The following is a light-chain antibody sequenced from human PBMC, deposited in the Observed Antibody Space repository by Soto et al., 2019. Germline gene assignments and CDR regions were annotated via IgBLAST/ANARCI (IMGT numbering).Light chain of an antibody. CDR1: SSDVGGYNY. J-gene: IGLJ1*01. CDR2: EVS. CDR3: SSYAGRNNSLYV. V-gene: IGLV2-8*01. Sequence: QSVLTQPPSASGSPGHSVTISCTGTSSDVGGYNYVSWYQQHPGKAPKLMIYEVSKRPSGVPDRFSGSKSGNTASLTVSGLQAEDEADYYCSSYAGRNNSLYVFGTGTKVTVL.